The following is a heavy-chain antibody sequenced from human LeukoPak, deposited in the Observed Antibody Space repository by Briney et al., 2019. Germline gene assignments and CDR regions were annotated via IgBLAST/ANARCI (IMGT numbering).Heavy chain of an antibody. CDR1: GGSISSGGYY. J-gene: IGHJ3*02. CDR3: ARGRSGKVDAFDI. CDR2: IYHSGST. V-gene: IGHV4-30-2*01. D-gene: IGHD1-26*01. Sequence: SQTLSLTCTVSGGSISSGGYYWSWIRQPPGKGLEWIGYIYHSGSTYYNPSLKSRVTISVDRSKNQFSLKLSSVTAADTAVYYCARGRSGKVDAFDIWGQGTMVTVSS.